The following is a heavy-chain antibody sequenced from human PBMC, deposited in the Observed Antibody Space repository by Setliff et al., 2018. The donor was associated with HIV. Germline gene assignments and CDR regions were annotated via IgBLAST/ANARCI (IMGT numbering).Heavy chain of an antibody. CDR3: ARSLSGDYYYGMDV. Sequence: KPSETLSLTCDVSGVSITNSNWWTWVRQAPGKGLEWIGEVSHSGSTKYNPSLKSRVTISVDTSRNQFSLKLSSVTAADTAVYYCARSLSGDYYYGMDVWGQGTTVTVSS. CDR1: GVSITNSNW. D-gene: IGHD3-10*01. V-gene: IGHV4-4*02. CDR2: VSHSGST. J-gene: IGHJ6*02.